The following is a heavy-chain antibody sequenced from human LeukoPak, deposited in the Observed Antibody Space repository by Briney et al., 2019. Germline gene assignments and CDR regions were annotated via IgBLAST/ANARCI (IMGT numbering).Heavy chain of an antibody. D-gene: IGHD3-9*01. J-gene: IGHJ4*02. Sequence: GGSLRLSCAASGFTFSSYWMSWVRQAPGRGLEWVANIKKVGSEKYYVDSVKGRFTLSRDNANSSLYLQMNSLRAEDMAVYYCARDRRDGDFYSFDRYYFDYWGQGTLVTVSS. V-gene: IGHV3-7*01. CDR2: IKKVGSEK. CDR1: GFTFSSYW. CDR3: ARDRRDGDFYSFDRYYFDY.